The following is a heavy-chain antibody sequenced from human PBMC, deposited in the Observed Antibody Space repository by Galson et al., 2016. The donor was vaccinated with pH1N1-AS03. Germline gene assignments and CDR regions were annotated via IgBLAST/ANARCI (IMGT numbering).Heavy chain of an antibody. CDR3: STGLLWFDFFEL. Sequence: SLRLSCAASGFSFTNAWMNWVRQVPGKGLEWVGRIKSKTHGGTTVYDAPVKGRFTISRDDSKNMAYLQMNSLKTEDTAVYYCSTGLLWFDFFELWGPGTLVTVSS. J-gene: IGHJ4*02. CDR1: GFSFTNAW. CDR2: IKSKTHGGTT. V-gene: IGHV3-15*01. D-gene: IGHD2-21*02.